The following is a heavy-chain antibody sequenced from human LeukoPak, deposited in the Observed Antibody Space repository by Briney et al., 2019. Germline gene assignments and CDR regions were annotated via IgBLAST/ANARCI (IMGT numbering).Heavy chain of an antibody. V-gene: IGHV3-9*01. CDR2: ISWDGRNM. CDR3: IKDMGFDLLKDAFDL. D-gene: IGHD1-26*01. Sequence: GGSLRLSCAASGFSLDDYAMHWVRHAPGQGLEWVSSISWDGRNMAYAASVKGRFTISRDNAQNSLYLQMYSLKIDDTAFYYCIKDMGFDLLKDAFDLWGQGMLVTASS. J-gene: IGHJ3*01. CDR1: GFSLDDYA.